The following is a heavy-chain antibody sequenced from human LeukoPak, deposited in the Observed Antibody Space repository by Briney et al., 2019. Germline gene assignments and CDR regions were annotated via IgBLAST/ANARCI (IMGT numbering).Heavy chain of an antibody. CDR2: ISSSGSII. CDR3: ARDQRSSGAFDI. V-gene: IGHV3-48*03. J-gene: IGHJ3*02. D-gene: IGHD2-2*01. Sequence: GGSLRLSCAASGFTFSSYEMNWVRQAPGKGLEWVSYISSSGSIIYYADSVKGRFTISRDNAKDSLYPQMNSLRAEDTAIYHCARDQRSSGAFDIWGQGTIVTVSS. CDR1: GFTFSSYE.